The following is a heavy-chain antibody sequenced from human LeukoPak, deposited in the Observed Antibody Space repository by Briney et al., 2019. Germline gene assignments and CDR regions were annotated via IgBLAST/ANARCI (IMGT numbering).Heavy chain of an antibody. Sequence: SETLTLTCTVSGYSISSGYYWGWIRQPPGKGLEWIGSIYHSGSTYYNPSLKSRVTISVDTSKDQFSLKLSSVTAADTAVYYCATDSRFGDSGWFDPWGQGTLVTVSS. V-gene: IGHV4-38-2*02. CDR3: ATDSRFGDSGWFDP. J-gene: IGHJ5*02. D-gene: IGHD3-10*01. CDR1: GYSISSGYY. CDR2: IYHSGST.